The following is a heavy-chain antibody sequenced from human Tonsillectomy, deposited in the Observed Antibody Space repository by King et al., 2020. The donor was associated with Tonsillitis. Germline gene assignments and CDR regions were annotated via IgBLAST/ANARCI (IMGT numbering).Heavy chain of an antibody. CDR1: GFTFSSYA. J-gene: IGHJ4*02. CDR3: AKHLGGSSYSEHFDY. D-gene: IGHD3-3*01. CDR2: ITFSGGYT. V-gene: IGHV3-23*04. Sequence: VQLVESGGGLVQPGGSLRLSCAASGFTFSSYAMSWVRQAPGKGLEWVSAITFSGGYTYYADSVKGRLTISRDNSKKTLYLQINSLRAEDTAIYYCAKHLGGSSYSEHFDYWGQGTLVTVSS.